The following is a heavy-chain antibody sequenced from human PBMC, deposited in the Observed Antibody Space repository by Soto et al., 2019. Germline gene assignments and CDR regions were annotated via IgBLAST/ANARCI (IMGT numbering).Heavy chain of an antibody. CDR2: FNPILSMS. V-gene: IGHV1-69*02. CDR1: GDTFNFYT. Sequence: QVQLVQSGAEVKQPGSSVKVSCKASGDTFNFYTINWVRQAPGLGLEWMGRFNPILSMSNSALSLQGRVTLTEDQSTSSAYTGLSSLRSEDTAVYYCGTSYRPGYRASDYWCPGVLVTLSS. CDR3: GTSYRPGYRASDY. D-gene: IGHD3-10*01. J-gene: IGHJ4*02.